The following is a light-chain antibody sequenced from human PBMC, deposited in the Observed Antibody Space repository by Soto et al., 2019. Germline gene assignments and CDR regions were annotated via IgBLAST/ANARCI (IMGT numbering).Light chain of an antibody. CDR1: QSISNY. J-gene: IGKJ4*01. V-gene: IGKV1-39*01. CDR2: AAS. CDR3: QQSYSTPPS. Sequence: DVQMTQSPSSLSASVGDRLTITCRASQSISNYLNWYHQKPGKAPKLLSYAASSLQRGVSSWFSGSGSVTDFTLTISSLQPEDFATYYCQQSYSTPPSFGGGTNVEIK.